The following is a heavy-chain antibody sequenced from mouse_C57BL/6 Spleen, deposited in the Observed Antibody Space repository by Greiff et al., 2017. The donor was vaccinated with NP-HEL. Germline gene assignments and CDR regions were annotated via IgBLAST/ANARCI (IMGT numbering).Heavy chain of an antibody. CDR2: ISYDGSN. J-gene: IGHJ3*01. CDR1: GYSITSGYY. V-gene: IGHV3-6*01. CDR3: ASKDGYYAWFAY. Sequence: EVQLVESGPGLVKPSQSLSLTCSVTGYSITSGYYWNWIRQFPGNKLEWMGYISYDGSNNYNPSLKNRISITRDTSKNQFFLKLNSVTTEDTATYYCASKDGYYAWFAYWGQGTLVTVSA. D-gene: IGHD2-3*01.